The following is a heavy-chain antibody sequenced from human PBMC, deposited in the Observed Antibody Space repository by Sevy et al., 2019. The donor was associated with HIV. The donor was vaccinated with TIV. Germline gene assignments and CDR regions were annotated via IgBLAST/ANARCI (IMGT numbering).Heavy chain of an antibody. J-gene: IGHJ4*02. D-gene: IGHD6-13*01. CDR3: ATVNPPKPHSCSWYPYDY. CDR2: FDPEDRET. Sequence: ATVKVSCKVSGYTLTELSMHWVGQAPGKGLEWMGGFDPEDRETIYTQKFQGRVTMTEDTSTDTAYMELSSLRSEDTAVHYCATVNPPKPHSCSWYPYDYWGQGTPVTVSS. V-gene: IGHV1-24*01. CDR1: GYTLTELS.